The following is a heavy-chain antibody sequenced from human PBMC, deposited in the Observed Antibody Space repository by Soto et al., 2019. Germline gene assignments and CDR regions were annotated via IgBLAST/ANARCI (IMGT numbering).Heavy chain of an antibody. J-gene: IGHJ4*02. CDR1: GFTFSDYY. CDR3: ARDPLMSVSYYDTSTGFDY. V-gene: IGHV3-11*01. Sequence: SLRLSCAASGFTFSDYYMSWIRQAPGKGLEWVSYISSSGSTIYYADSVKGRFTISRDNAKNSLYLQMNSLRAEDTAVYYCARDPLMSVSYYDTSTGFDYWGQGTLVTVYS. CDR2: ISSSGSTI. D-gene: IGHD1-26*01.